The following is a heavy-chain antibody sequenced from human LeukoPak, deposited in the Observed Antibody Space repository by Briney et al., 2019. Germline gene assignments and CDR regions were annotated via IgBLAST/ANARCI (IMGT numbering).Heavy chain of an antibody. D-gene: IGHD3-3*01. CDR3: ARATYDFWSGVVFDY. CDR1: GGSISSYY. Sequence: SETLSLTCTVSGGSISSYYWSWIRQPPGKGLEWIGYIYYSGSTNYNPSLKSRVTISVDTSKNQFSLKLSSVTAADTAVYYCARATYDFWSGVVFDYWGQGTLVTVSS. J-gene: IGHJ4*02. CDR2: IYYSGST. V-gene: IGHV4-59*01.